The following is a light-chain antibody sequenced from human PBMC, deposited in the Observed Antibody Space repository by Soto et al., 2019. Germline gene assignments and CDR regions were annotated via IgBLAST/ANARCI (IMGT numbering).Light chain of an antibody. CDR1: QSSSNL. Sequence: DVQMTQAPASRSVSIGDRLIITGRASQSSSNLLNWYQQKPGKAPKLLIYAASTLQSGVPSRFSGSGSGTDFTLTISSLQPEDFATYYCQQTNSIPITFGQGTRLEIK. V-gene: IGKV1-39*01. J-gene: IGKJ5*01. CDR2: AAS. CDR3: QQTNSIPIT.